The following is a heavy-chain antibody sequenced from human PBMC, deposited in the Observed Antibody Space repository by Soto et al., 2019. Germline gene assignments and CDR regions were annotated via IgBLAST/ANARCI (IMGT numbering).Heavy chain of an antibody. V-gene: IGHV3-74*01. CDR3: ARDRGWSLFDY. Sequence: EVQLVESGGGLVQPGGSLRLSCTAYGFTFSTYWMYWVRQAPGKGLVWVSRTNSDGSDTSYADSMKGRFTISRDNAKNTLYLQMNSLRAEDTAVYYCARDRGWSLFDYWGQGTLVTVSS. D-gene: IGHD6-19*01. CDR1: GFTFSTYW. J-gene: IGHJ4*02. CDR2: TNSDGSDT.